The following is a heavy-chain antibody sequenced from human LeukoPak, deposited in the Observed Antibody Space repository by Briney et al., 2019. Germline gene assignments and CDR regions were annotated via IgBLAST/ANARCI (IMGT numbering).Heavy chain of an antibody. CDR1: GYAFTSYG. CDR3: ARDSAGRGHFDF. J-gene: IGHJ4*02. V-gene: IGHV1-18*01. Sequence: ASVKVSCKASGYAFTSYGVSWVRQAPGQGLEWMGWIGPNNGNTNYAQNLQGRVTMTTDTSTGTAYMDLRSLRSDDTAVYFCARDSAGRGHFDFWGQGTLVTLSS. D-gene: IGHD3-10*01. CDR2: IGPNNGNT.